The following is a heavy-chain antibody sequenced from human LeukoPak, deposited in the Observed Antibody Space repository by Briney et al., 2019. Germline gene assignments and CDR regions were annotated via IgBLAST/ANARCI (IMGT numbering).Heavy chain of an antibody. CDR1: GFTFRSYA. J-gene: IGHJ4*02. CDR3: VKEGGLYNSGGYFDY. CDR2: LSTGGDRT. Sequence: GGSLRLSCVVSGFTFRSYAMGWVRQAPGKGLEWVSTLSTGGDRTYYADSVKGRFTISRDTSKNTLHVEMNSLRAEDTAIYYCVKEGGLYNSGGYFDYWGQGTLVTVSS. D-gene: IGHD5-24*01. V-gene: IGHV3-23*01.